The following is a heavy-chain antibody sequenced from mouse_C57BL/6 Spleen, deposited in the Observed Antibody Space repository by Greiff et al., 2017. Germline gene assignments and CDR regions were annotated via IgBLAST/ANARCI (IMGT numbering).Heavy chain of an antibody. J-gene: IGHJ2*01. Sequence: EVQLQQSGPELVKPGASVKISCKASGYTFTDYYMNWVKQSHGKSLEWIGDINPNNGGTSYNQKFKGKATLTVDKSSSTAYMELRSLTSEDSAVYYCARLTTVVAPFDDWGQGTTLTVSS. V-gene: IGHV1-26*01. CDR2: INPNNGGT. CDR1: GYTFTDYY. D-gene: IGHD1-1*01. CDR3: ARLTTVVAPFDD.